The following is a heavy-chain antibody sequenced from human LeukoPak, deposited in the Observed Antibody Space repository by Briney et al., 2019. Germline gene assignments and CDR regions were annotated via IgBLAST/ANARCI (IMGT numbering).Heavy chain of an antibody. CDR1: GGSISSYY. Sequence: SETLSLTCTVSGGSISSYYWSWLRQPPGKGLEWIGYIYYSGSTNYNPSLKSRVTISVDTSKNQFSLKLSSVTAADTAVYYCARGDYYGSGSYYNQVPFDYWGQGTLVTVSS. D-gene: IGHD3-10*01. CDR2: IYYSGST. V-gene: IGHV4-59*01. CDR3: ARGDYYGSGSYYNQVPFDY. J-gene: IGHJ4*02.